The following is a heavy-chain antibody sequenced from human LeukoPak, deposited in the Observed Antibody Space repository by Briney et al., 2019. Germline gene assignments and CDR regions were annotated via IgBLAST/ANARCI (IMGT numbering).Heavy chain of an antibody. J-gene: IGHJ6*03. CDR3: ARDPGTTFYYYYMDV. D-gene: IGHD1-7*01. Sequence: GGSLRLSCAASGFTFSSYTINWVRQAPGKGLEWVSSITIRSNYIYYADSVKGRFTISRDNAKNLLYLQMNSLRAEDTAVYYCARDPGTTFYYYYMDVWGKGTTVTVSS. V-gene: IGHV3-21*06. CDR1: GFTFSSYT. CDR2: ITIRSNYI.